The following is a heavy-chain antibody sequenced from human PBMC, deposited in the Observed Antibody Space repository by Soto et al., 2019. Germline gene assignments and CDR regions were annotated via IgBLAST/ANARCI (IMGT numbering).Heavy chain of an antibody. V-gene: IGHV3-30*03. Sequence: GGSLRLSCAASGFTFSSYGMHWVRQAPGKGLEWVALISYDGSNKYYADSVKGRFTISRYNSKNTLYLQMYSLRAEDSAVYYCARDHDDFWSGYLGYWGQGTLVTVSS. D-gene: IGHD3-3*01. CDR3: ARDHDDFWSGYLGY. CDR2: ISYDGSNK. J-gene: IGHJ4*02. CDR1: GFTFSSYG.